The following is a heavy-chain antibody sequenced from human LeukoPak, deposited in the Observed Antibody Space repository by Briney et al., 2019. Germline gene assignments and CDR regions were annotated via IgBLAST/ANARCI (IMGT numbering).Heavy chain of an antibody. CDR1: GFTVSSSY. D-gene: IGHD6-6*01. CDR2: ISGSGGST. Sequence: GGSLRLSCTGSGFTVSSSYMSWVRQAPGKGLEWVSAISGSGGSTYYADSVKGRFTISRDNSKNTLYLQMNSLRAEDTAVYYCAIPSGNFDYWGQGTLVTVSS. J-gene: IGHJ4*02. CDR3: AIPSGNFDY. V-gene: IGHV3-23*01.